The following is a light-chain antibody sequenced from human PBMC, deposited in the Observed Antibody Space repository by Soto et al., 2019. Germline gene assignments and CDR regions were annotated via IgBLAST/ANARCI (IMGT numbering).Light chain of an antibody. V-gene: IGKV3-15*01. J-gene: IGKJ1*01. CDR1: QSVSNY. CDR2: GAS. Sequence: EVVMTQSPATLSVSPGERATLSCRASQSVSNYLAWYQQKPGQAPRLLISGASTRATGIPARFSGSGSGTEFTLTIGSLQSEDCALYYCQQYNNWPGTFGQGTKVDIK. CDR3: QQYNNWPGT.